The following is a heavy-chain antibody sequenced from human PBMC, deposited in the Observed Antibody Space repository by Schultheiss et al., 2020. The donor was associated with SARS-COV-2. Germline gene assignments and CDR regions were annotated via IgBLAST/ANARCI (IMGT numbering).Heavy chain of an antibody. J-gene: IGHJ5*02. CDR2: MNPNSGNT. V-gene: IGHV1-8*03. Sequence: ASVKVSCKASGYTFTSYDINWVRQATGQGLEWMGWMNPNSGNTGYAQKFQGRVTITRNTSISTAYMELSSLRSDDTAVYYCARDSEWFGESPNWFDPWGQGTLVTVSS. CDR1: GYTFTSYD. D-gene: IGHD3-10*01. CDR3: ARDSEWFGESPNWFDP.